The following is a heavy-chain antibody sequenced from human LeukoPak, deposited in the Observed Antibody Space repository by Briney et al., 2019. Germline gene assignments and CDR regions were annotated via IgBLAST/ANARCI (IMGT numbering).Heavy chain of an antibody. CDR2: IIPILGIA. CDR3: ATRLDRTNNWFDP. CDR1: GGTFSSYA. D-gene: IGHD6-19*01. V-gene: IGHV1-69*04. Sequence: SVKVSCKASGGTFSSYAISWVRQAPGQGLEWMGRIIPILGIANYAQKFQGRVTITADKPTSTAYMELSSLRSEDTAVYYCATRLDRTNNWFDPWGQGTLVTVSS. J-gene: IGHJ5*02.